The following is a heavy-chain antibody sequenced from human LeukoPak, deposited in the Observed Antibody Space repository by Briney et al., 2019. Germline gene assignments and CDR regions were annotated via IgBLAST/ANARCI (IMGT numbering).Heavy chain of an antibody. CDR1: GYTFTSYA. Sequence: ASVKVSCKASGYTFTSYAMNWVRQAPGQGLEWMGWINTNTGNPTYAQGFTGRFVFSLDTSVSTAYLQISSLKAEDTAVYYCARGFRPYTLAPFDYWGQGTLVTVSS. CDR2: INTNTGNP. V-gene: IGHV7-4-1*02. J-gene: IGHJ4*02. CDR3: ARGFRPYTLAPFDY.